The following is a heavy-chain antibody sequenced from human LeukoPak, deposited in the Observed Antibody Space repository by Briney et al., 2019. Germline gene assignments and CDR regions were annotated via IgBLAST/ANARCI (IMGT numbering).Heavy chain of an antibody. CDR3: ARRKVVAFDI. J-gene: IGHJ3*02. CDR1: GGSISSSSYY. V-gene: IGHV4-39*01. CDR2: IYYSGST. Sequence: PSETLSLTCTVSGGSISSSSYYWGWIRQPPGKGLEWIGSIYYSGSTYYNPSLKSRVTISVDTSKNQFSLKLSSMTAADTAVYYCARRKVVAFDIWGQGTMVTVSS.